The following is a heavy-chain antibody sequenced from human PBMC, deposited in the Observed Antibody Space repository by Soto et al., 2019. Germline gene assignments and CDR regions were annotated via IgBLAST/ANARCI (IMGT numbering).Heavy chain of an antibody. CDR3: AKVDDALMNGDFDI. Sequence: EVQLLESGGGLVQPGGSLRLSCAASGFSFSSYDMSWVRQAPGKGLEWVSGISGSGGSAYYADSVKGRFTISRDNSNNKLYVQRSSLRAKDTTIYYCAKVDDALMNGDFDIRGQGTMVTVSS. CDR2: ISGSGGSA. D-gene: IGHD2-8*01. J-gene: IGHJ3*02. V-gene: IGHV3-23*01. CDR1: GFSFSSYD.